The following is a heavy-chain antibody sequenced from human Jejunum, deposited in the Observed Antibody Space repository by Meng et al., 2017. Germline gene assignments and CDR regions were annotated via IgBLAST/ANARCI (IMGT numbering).Heavy chain of an antibody. J-gene: IGHJ3*02. CDR2: INTDGSTT. Sequence: GESLKISCTASGFTFSSYWMHWVRQAPGKGLVWVSLINTDGSTTDYADSVQGRFTISRDNAKNTLYLQMNSLRAEDTAVYYCAELSSSAFDIWGQGTMVTVSS. CDR1: GFTFSSYW. D-gene: IGHD6-19*01. V-gene: IGHV3-74*01. CDR3: AELSSSAFDI.